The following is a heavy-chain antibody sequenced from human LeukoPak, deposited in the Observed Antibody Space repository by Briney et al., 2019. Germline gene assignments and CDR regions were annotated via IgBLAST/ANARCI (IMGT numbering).Heavy chain of an antibody. CDR2: ISGSGGST. J-gene: IGHJ3*02. D-gene: IGHD2-21*02. V-gene: IGHV3-23*01. CDR3: AKDIAYCGGDCYSPDAFDI. Sequence: GGSLRLSCAASGFTLSSYAMSWVRQAPGKGLEWVSAISGSGGSTYYADSVKGRFTISRDNSKNTLYLQMNSLRAEDTAVYYCAKDIAYCGGDCYSPDAFDIWGQGTMVTVSS. CDR1: GFTLSSYA.